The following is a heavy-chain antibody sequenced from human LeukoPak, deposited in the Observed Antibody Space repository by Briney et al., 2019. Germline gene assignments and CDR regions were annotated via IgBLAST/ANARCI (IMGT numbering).Heavy chain of an antibody. CDR3: ARFGSPYYYYYYMDV. CDR1: GGSFSGYY. CDR2: INHSGST. J-gene: IGHJ6*03. Sequence: SETLSLTCAVYGGSFSGYYWSWIRQPPGKGLEWIGEINHSGSTNYNPSLKSRVTISVDTSKNQFSLKLSSVTAADTAVYYCARFGSPYYYYYYMDVWGKGTTVTVSS. V-gene: IGHV4-34*01. D-gene: IGHD3-16*01.